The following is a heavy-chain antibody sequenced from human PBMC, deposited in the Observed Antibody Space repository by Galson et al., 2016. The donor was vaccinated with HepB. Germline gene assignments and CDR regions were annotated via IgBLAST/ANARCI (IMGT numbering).Heavy chain of an antibody. J-gene: IGHJ4*02. D-gene: IGHD4/OR15-4a*01. V-gene: IGHV1-18*01. Sequence: SVKVSCKASGYTFVTYGISWVRQAPGQGLEWMGWISAYNGNTKYAQKFQGRVSMNTDTPTNLVYMELMSLRSDDTAVYYCARDRWGADPIDFWGQGTLVTVSS. CDR1: GYTFVTYG. CDR3: ARDRWGADPIDF. CDR2: ISAYNGNT.